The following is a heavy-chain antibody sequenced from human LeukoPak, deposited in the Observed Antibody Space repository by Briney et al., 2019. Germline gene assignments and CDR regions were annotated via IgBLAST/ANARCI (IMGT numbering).Heavy chain of an antibody. D-gene: IGHD6-19*01. V-gene: IGHV1-18*01. Sequence: GASVKVSCKASGYTFTSYGISWVRQAPGQGLEWMGWISAYNGNTNYAQKLQGRVTMTTDTSTSTAYMELRSLRSDDTAVYYCAAPRDSSGWSLTQNYYYGMDVWGQGTTVTVSS. CDR2: ISAYNGNT. CDR3: AAPRDSSGWSLTQNYYYGMDV. J-gene: IGHJ6*02. CDR1: GYTFTSYG.